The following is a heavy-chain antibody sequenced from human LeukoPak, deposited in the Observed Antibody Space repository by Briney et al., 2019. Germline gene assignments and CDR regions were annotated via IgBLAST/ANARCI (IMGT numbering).Heavy chain of an antibody. CDR1: GFTLSTYS. D-gene: IGHD5-24*01. V-gene: IGHV3-21*01. CDR3: ARWSGMATVTSDY. CDR2: ISSSSSYI. Sequence: GGSLRLSCAASGFTLSTYSMNWSRQAPGKGLEWVSSISSSSSYIYYADSVKGRFTISRDNAKNSLYLQMNSLRAEDTAVYYCARWSGMATVTSDYWGQGTLVTVSS. J-gene: IGHJ4*02.